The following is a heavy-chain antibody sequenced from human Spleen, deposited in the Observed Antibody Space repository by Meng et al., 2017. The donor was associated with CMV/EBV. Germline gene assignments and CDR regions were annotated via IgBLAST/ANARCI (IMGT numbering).Heavy chain of an antibody. CDR2: IHYSGST. CDR3: ARGAIFGVVSVYENAFDM. Sequence: GSLRLSCTVSGGSISSYYWSWIRQPPGKGLEWIGYIHYSGSTNYNPSLKSRVTISVDTSKNQFSLKLSSVTAADTAVYYCARGAIFGVVSVYENAFDMWGQGTMVTVSS. J-gene: IGHJ3*02. D-gene: IGHD3-3*01. CDR1: GGSISSYY. V-gene: IGHV4-59*01.